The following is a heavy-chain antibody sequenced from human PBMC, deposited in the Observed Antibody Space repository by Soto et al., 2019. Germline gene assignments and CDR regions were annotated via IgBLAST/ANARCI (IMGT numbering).Heavy chain of an antibody. CDR1: GFTFRNYW. D-gene: IGHD3-10*01. Sequence: EVQLVESGGGLVQPGGSLRLSCAASGFTFRNYWMHWVRQAPGKGLVWVSRTSDYGRINYADSVKGRFTIPRDEAKSELYLQRNHLRAEDTAVYYCARGGVEPFDYWGQGALVTVSS. J-gene: IGHJ4*02. CDR2: TSDYGRI. V-gene: IGHV3-74*01. CDR3: ARGGVEPFDY.